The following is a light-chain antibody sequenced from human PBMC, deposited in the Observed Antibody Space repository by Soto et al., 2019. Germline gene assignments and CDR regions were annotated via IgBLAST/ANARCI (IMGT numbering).Light chain of an antibody. V-gene: IGKV3-15*01. CDR3: LQYNNWPYT. J-gene: IGKJ2*01. Sequence: EIVLTHSPATLSVYPGERATLSCRASQSVGSNLAWYQQRPGQPPRLLIYDASTRATDIPARFSGGGSGTEFTLTLRSLQSEDFAVYYCLQYNNWPYTFGQGTKLQIK. CDR2: DAS. CDR1: QSVGSN.